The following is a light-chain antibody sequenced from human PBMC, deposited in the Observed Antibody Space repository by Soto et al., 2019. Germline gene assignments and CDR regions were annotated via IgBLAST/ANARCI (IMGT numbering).Light chain of an antibody. Sequence: DIQMTQSPSSVSASVGDRVTITCRASQDISSWLAWYQQKPGKAPNLLIYGASILHTGVPSRFSGSGSGTYFTLTISSLQPEDFGTYYCQEASRIPITFGQGTRLEIK. CDR2: GAS. V-gene: IGKV1-12*01. CDR1: QDISSW. CDR3: QEASRIPIT. J-gene: IGKJ5*01.